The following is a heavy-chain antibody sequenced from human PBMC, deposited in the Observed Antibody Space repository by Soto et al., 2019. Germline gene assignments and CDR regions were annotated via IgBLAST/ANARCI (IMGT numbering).Heavy chain of an antibody. V-gene: IGHV3-48*01. J-gene: IGHJ5*01. CDR2: ISSSRSTI. CDR3: ARDCPGSSTTCYGNEWFDS. D-gene: IGHD2-2*01. Sequence: EVQLVESGGGLVQPGGSLRLSRAASGFTFSSYSMNWVRQAPGKGLEWVSYISSSRSTIYYADSVKGRFTISRDNAKNSLYRQMNSLRAEDTAVYYCARDCPGSSTTCYGNEWFDSWGQGTLVTVSS. CDR1: GFTFSSYS.